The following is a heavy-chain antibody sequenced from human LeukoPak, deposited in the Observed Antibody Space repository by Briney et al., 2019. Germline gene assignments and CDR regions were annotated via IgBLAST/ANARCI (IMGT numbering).Heavy chain of an antibody. CDR1: GGSISSSNW. V-gene: IGHV4-4*02. CDR3: VRGADSSGYYSIFYFDF. J-gene: IGHJ4*02. CDR2: IYHSGST. D-gene: IGHD3-22*01. Sequence: SETLSLTCAVSGGSISSSNWWSWVRQPPGKGLEWIGEIYHSGSTNYNPSLKSRVTISVDTSKNQFSLKLSSVTAADTAVYYCVRGADSSGYYSIFYFDFWGQGTLVTVSS.